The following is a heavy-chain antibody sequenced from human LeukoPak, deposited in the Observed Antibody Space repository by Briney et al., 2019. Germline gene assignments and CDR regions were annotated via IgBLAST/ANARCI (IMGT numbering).Heavy chain of an antibody. V-gene: IGHV1-69*04. CDR2: IIPILGIA. Sequence: SVKVSCKASGGTFNSYAISWVRQAPGQGLEWMGRIIPILGIANYAQKFQGRVTITADKSTSTAYMELSSLRSEDTAVYYCARASMITFGGVIVKGPDYWGQGTLVTVSS. CDR1: GGTFNSYA. D-gene: IGHD3-16*02. J-gene: IGHJ4*02. CDR3: ARASMITFGGVIVKGPDY.